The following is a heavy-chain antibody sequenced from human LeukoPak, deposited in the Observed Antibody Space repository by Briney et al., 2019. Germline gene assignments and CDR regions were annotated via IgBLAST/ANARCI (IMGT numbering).Heavy chain of an antibody. CDR3: ARHPQSQLGIAAAGTDY. Sequence: GESLKISCKGSGYSFTSYWIGWVRQMPGKGLEWMGIIYPGDSDTRYSPSLQGQVTISADKSISTAYLQWSSLKASDTAMYYCARHPQSQLGIAAAGTDYWGQGTLVTVSS. V-gene: IGHV5-51*01. CDR1: GYSFTSYW. CDR2: IYPGDSDT. D-gene: IGHD6-13*01. J-gene: IGHJ4*02.